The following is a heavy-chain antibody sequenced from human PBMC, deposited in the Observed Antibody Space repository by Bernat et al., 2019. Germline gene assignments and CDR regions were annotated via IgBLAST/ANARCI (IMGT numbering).Heavy chain of an antibody. CDR2: IYSGGST. Sequence: EVQLVETGGGLIQPGGSLRLSCAASGFTVSSNYMSWVSQAPGKGLEWVSVIYSGGSTYYADSVKGRFTISRDNSKNTLYLQMNSLRAEDTAVYYCARGITMIVVGKLDLWGRGTLVTVSS. V-gene: IGHV3-53*02. CDR3: ARGITMIVVGKLDL. D-gene: IGHD3-22*01. CDR1: GFTVSSNY. J-gene: IGHJ2*01.